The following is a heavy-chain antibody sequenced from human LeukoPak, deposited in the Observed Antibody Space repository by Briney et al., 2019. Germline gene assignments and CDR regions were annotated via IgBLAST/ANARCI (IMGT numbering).Heavy chain of an antibody. CDR1: GFTFDDYA. J-gene: IGHJ4*02. V-gene: IGHV3-9*01. Sequence: GRSLRLSCAASGFTFDDYAMHWVRQAPGKGLEWVSGISWNSGSIGYADSVKGRFTISRDNAKNSLYLQMNSLRVEDTAVYYCAYGSGSSQGPFAYWGQGTLVTVSS. D-gene: IGHD3-10*01. CDR2: ISWNSGSI. CDR3: AYGSGSSQGPFAY.